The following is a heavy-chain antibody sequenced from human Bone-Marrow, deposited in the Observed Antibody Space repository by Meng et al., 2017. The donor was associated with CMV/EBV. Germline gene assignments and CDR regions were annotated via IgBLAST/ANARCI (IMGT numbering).Heavy chain of an antibody. J-gene: IGHJ4*02. D-gene: IGHD1-1*01. CDR2: IWYDGSNK. CDR3: ARDLEIALFDY. V-gene: IGHV3-33*01. CDR1: GFTFSSYG. Sequence: GESLKISCAASGFTFSSYGMHWVRQAPGKGLEWVAVIWYDGSNKYYADSVKGRFTISRDNSKNTLYLQMNSLRAEDTAVYYCARDLEIALFDYWGQGTLVTVSS.